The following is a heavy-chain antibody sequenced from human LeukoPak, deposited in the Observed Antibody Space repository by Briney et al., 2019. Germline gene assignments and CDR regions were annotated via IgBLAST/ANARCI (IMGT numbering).Heavy chain of an antibody. CDR3: ARMHCSSSTCYTDTFDI. CDR1: GFTFSRYW. Sequence: PGGSRRLSCAASGFTFSRYWMSWVRQAPGKGLEWVANIKQDGGEKYYVDSVKGRFTISRDDAKNSLYLQMISLRAEDTAVYYCARMHCSSSTCYTDTFDIWGQGTMVTVSS. V-gene: IGHV3-7*01. D-gene: IGHD2-2*02. J-gene: IGHJ3*02. CDR2: IKQDGGEK.